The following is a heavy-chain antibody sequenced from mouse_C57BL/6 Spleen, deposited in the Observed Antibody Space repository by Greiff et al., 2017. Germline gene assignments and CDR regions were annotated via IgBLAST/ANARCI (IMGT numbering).Heavy chain of an antibody. J-gene: IGHJ4*01. Sequence: EVMLVESGEGLVKPGGSLKLSCAASGFTFSSYAMSWVRQTPEKRLEWVAYISSGGDYIYYADTVKGRITISRDNARNTLYLQMSSLKSEDTAMYYCTRELRRNAMDYWGQGTSVTVSS. V-gene: IGHV5-9-1*02. D-gene: IGHD2-4*01. CDR2: ISSGGDYI. CDR3: TRELRRNAMDY. CDR1: GFTFSSYA.